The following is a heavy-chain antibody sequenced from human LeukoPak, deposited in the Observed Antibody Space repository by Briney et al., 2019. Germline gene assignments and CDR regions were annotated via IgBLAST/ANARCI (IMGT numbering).Heavy chain of an antibody. D-gene: IGHD3-9*01. V-gene: IGHV1-46*01. J-gene: IGHJ4*02. CDR1: GYTFTTYY. CDR3: ARGSRPVYNLLTGKRYFDY. CDR2: INPSGGST. Sequence: GASVTVSCTASGYTFTTYYVHWVRQAPGQGLEWMGIINPSGGSTTYAQKFRGRLTMTRDMSTSTVYMELSSLRSEDTAVYYCARGSRPVYNLLTGKRYFDYWGQGTLLTVSS.